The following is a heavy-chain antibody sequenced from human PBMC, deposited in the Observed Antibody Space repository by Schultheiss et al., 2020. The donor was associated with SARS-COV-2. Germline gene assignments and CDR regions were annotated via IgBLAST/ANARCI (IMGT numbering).Heavy chain of an antibody. CDR2: IWYDGSNK. D-gene: IGHD6-19*01. Sequence: GGSLRLSCAASGFTFSSYGMHWVRQAPGKGLEWVAVIWYDGSNKYYADSVKGRFTISRDSSKNTLYLQMNSLRVEDTALYYCAKGAQWLVGYFDLWGRGTLVTVSS. J-gene: IGHJ2*01. CDR3: AKGAQWLVGYFDL. CDR1: GFTFSSYG. V-gene: IGHV3-30*02.